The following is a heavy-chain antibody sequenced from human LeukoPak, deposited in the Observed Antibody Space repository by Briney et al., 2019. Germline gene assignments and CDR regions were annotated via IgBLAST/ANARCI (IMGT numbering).Heavy chain of an antibody. CDR3: SRGGSPPEALGDSFDI. J-gene: IGHJ3*02. CDR2: INSDGSST. V-gene: IGHV3-74*01. D-gene: IGHD1-26*01. CDR1: GFSFSSYG. Sequence: GGSLRLSCAASGFSFSSYGMHWVRQGPGKGLVWVSRINSDGSSTTYADSVKGRFTISRDNTKHTLYLQMNSVRADDSAVYYCSRGGSPPEALGDSFDIWGQGTMVTVSS.